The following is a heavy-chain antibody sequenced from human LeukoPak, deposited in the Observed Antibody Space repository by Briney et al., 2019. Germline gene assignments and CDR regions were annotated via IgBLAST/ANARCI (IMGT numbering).Heavy chain of an antibody. CDR3: ARYSMELDYYYYYYMDV. J-gene: IGHJ6*03. CDR1: GGSISSYY. D-gene: IGHD4/OR15-4a*01. Sequence: PSETLSLTCTVSGGSISSYYWSWIRQPPGKGLEWIGYIYYSGSTNYNPSLKSRVTISVDTSKNQFSLKLSSVTAADTAAHYCARYSMELDYYYYYYMDVWGKGTTVTVSS. CDR2: IYYSGST. V-gene: IGHV4-59*01.